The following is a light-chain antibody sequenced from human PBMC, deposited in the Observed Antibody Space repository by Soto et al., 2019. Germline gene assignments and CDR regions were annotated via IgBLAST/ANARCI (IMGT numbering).Light chain of an antibody. CDR3: SSFTTSSHVV. Sequence: QSVLTQPACVSGSPGQSITISCTGTSSDIGADNSVSWYQQHPGKAPQLMIYAVSHRPSRVSSRFSGSKSGNTISLTISGIQAEDEADYYCSSFTTSSHVVFGGGTKVTV. CDR2: AVS. J-gene: IGLJ2*01. CDR1: SSDIGADNS. V-gene: IGLV2-14*03.